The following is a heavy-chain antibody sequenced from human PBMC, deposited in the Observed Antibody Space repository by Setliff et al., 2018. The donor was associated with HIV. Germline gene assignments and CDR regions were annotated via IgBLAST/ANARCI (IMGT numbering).Heavy chain of an antibody. Sequence: ASVKVSCKASGYIFRNHYIHWVRQAPGKGLEWMAMINPEGGDTTNAQKFQGRITLASDTSTSTVSMELSSLTHEDTAIYFCARAVSTLIRGVTINHFYYIDVWGTGTTVTVAS. J-gene: IGHJ6*03. V-gene: IGHV1-46*01. CDR3: ARAVSTLIRGVTINHFYYIDV. CDR1: GYIFRNHY. CDR2: INPEGGDT. D-gene: IGHD3-10*01.